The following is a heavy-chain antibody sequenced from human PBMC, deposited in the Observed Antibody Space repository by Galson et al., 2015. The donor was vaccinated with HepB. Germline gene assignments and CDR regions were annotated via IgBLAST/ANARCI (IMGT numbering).Heavy chain of an antibody. Sequence: SLRLSCAASGFTFSSYSMNWVRQAPGKGLEWVSSISSSSSYIYYADSVKGRFTISRDNAKNSLYLQMNSLRAEDTAVYYCARSPGHWRPFSDYWGQGTLVTVSS. CDR1: GFTFSSYS. CDR2: ISSSSSYI. D-gene: IGHD1-1*01. V-gene: IGHV3-21*01. CDR3: ARSPGHWRPFSDY. J-gene: IGHJ4*02.